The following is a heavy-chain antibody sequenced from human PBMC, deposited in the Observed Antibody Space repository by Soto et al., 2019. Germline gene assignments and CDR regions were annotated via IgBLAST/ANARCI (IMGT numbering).Heavy chain of an antibody. CDR3: ARTLGYYYYMDV. V-gene: IGHV1-8*01. Sequence: ALVKVSCKASGYTFTSYDINWVRQATGQGLEWMGWMNPNSGNTGYAQKFQGRVTMTRNTSISTAYMELSSLRSEDTAVYYCARTLGYYYYMDVWGKGTTVTVSS. CDR2: MNPNSGNT. J-gene: IGHJ6*03. CDR1: GYTFTSYD.